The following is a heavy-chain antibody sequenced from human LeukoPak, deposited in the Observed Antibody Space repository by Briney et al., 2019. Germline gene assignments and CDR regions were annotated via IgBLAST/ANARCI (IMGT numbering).Heavy chain of an antibody. D-gene: IGHD3-3*01. CDR1: GGSISSGDYY. J-gene: IGHJ4*02. CDR2: IYYSGST. V-gene: IGHV4-30-4*08. CDR3: ARGSGSFDY. Sequence: SQTLSLTCTVSGGSISSGDYYWSWIRQPPGKGLEWIGYIYYSGSTNYNPSLKSRVIISVDTSKNQFSLKLSSVTAEDTAVYYCARGSGSFDYWGQGTLVTVSS.